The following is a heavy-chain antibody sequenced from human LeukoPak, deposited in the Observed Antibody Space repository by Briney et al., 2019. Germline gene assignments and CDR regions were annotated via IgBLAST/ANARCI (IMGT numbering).Heavy chain of an antibody. CDR2: IYSCGTT. Sequence: GGSLRLSCAASEFSVSSNYMTWVRQAPGKGLECVSIIYSCGTTYYADSVRGRFTISRDNSKNTLYLQMDRLRVEDTAVYYCARKSDSLMLRGGDCWGQGTLVTVSS. CDR3: ARKSDSLMLRGGDC. D-gene: IGHD3-10*01. J-gene: IGHJ4*02. CDR1: EFSVSSNY. V-gene: IGHV3-66*01.